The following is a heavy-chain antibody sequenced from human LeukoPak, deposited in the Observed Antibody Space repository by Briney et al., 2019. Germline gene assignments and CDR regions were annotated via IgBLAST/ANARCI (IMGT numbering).Heavy chain of an antibody. V-gene: IGHV3-74*01. CDR3: TRVSTTDDY. D-gene: IGHD2/OR15-2a*01. CDR1: GFAFSRYW. Sequence: GGSLRLSCAASGFAFSRYWMHWVRQAPGKGLAWVSRINSDGRSAFYADSVKGRFTISRDNAKNTLYLQMDSLRAEDTAVYYCTRVSTTDDYWGQGTLVTVSS. CDR2: INSDGRSA. J-gene: IGHJ4*02.